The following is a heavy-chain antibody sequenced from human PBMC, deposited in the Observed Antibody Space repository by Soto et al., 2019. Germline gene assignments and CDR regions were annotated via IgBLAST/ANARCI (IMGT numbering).Heavy chain of an antibody. CDR1: GFTFSDYG. CDR3: AKGDYNNFLDY. J-gene: IGHJ4*02. Sequence: GGSLRLSCGASGFTFSDYGMHWVRQAPGKGLEWVGVILYDGSYQYYGDSVRGRFTISRDNSRNTLYLQMNSVRADDTAVYYCAKGDYNNFLDYWGQGTLVTVSS. CDR2: ILYDGSYQ. V-gene: IGHV3-30*18. D-gene: IGHD4-4*01.